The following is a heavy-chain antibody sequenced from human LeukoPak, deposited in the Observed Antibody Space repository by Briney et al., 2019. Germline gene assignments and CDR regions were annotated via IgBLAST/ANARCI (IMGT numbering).Heavy chain of an antibody. D-gene: IGHD1-7*01. CDR2: IYTSGST. CDR3: ARAHGWVAGTTYGY. CDR1: GGSISSGSYY. Sequence: SETLSLTCAVSGGSISSGSYYWSWIRQPAGKGREWIGRIYTSGSTNYNPSLKSRVTISADTSKNQFSLKLSSVTAADTAVYYCARAHGWVAGTTYGYWGQGTLVTVSS. J-gene: IGHJ4*02. V-gene: IGHV4-61*02.